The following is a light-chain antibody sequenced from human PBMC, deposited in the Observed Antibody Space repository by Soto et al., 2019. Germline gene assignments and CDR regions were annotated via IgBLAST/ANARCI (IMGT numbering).Light chain of an antibody. CDR2: GAS. V-gene: IGKV3-15*01. CDR1: QSVSSN. CDR3: QQYNIWPLT. Sequence: EIVMTQSPATLSVSPGERATLSCRASQSVSSNLAWYQQKPGQAPRLLIYGASTRATGIPDRFSGSGSGTEFTLTISSLHSEDFAVYYCQQYNIWPLTFGGGTKVEIK. J-gene: IGKJ4*01.